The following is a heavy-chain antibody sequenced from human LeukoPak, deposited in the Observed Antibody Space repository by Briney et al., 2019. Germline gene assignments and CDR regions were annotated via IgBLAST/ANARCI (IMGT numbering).Heavy chain of an antibody. V-gene: IGHV3-23*01. CDR3: AKDDGGSYYIYYYYMDV. CDR1: GFTFSSYA. J-gene: IGHJ6*03. CDR2: INGSGSKT. D-gene: IGHD1-26*01. Sequence: GGSLRLSCAASGFTFSSYAMNWVRQAPGKGLEWVSAINGSGSKTYYADSVKGRFTISRDNSKNTLYLQMNSLRAEDTAVYYCAKDDGGSYYIYYYYMDVWGKGTTVTISS.